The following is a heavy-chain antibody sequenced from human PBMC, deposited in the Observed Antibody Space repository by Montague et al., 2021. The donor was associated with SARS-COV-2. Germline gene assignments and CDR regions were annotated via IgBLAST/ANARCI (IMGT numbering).Heavy chain of an antibody. CDR2: IYYSGST. CDR3: ARGYSGYGDPTGFDP. Sequence: SETLSLTCTVSGGSISSSSYYWGWIRQPPGKGLEWIGCIYYSGSTYYNPSLKSRVTIYVDTSKNQFSLKLSSVTAADTAVYYCARGYSGYGDPTGFDPWGQGTLVTVSS. V-gene: IGHV4-39*01. J-gene: IGHJ5*02. D-gene: IGHD5-12*01. CDR1: GGSISSSSYY.